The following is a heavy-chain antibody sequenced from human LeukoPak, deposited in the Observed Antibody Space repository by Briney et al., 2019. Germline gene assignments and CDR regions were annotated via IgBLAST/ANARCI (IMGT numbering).Heavy chain of an antibody. Sequence: SESLSRTCTFSGGSISSYYWSWIRQPPGKGLEWIGDIYYKGSTNYNPSLRSRVTIPVDTSKNQFSLRLSSVTAADTAVYYCARTHYYGSGSYCWFDPWGQGTLVTVSS. V-gene: IGHV4-59*01. CDR3: ARTHYYGSGSYCWFDP. D-gene: IGHD3-10*01. CDR2: IYYKGST. CDR1: GGSISSYY. J-gene: IGHJ5*02.